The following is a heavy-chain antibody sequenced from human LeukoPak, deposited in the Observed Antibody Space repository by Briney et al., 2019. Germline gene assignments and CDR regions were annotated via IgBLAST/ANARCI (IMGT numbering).Heavy chain of an antibody. J-gene: IGHJ4*02. D-gene: IGHD4-17*01. CDR3: ARGGDDYGDPTGGYYFDY. CDR1: GFTFSSYW. Sequence: GESLRLSCAASGFTFSSYWMSWVRQAPGKGLEWVANIKQDGSEKYYVDSVKGRFTISRDNAKNSLYLQMNSLRAEDTAVYYCARGGDDYGDPTGGYYFDYWGQGTLVTVSS. CDR2: IKQDGSEK. V-gene: IGHV3-7*03.